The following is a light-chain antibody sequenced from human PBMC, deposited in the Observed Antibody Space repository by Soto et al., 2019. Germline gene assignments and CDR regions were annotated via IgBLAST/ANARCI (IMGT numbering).Light chain of an antibody. CDR1: QSVSSSY. V-gene: IGKV3-20*01. CDR3: QQYGSSPFT. Sequence: EIVLTQSPVTLSLSPGERATLSCRASQSVSSSYLAWYQQKPGQAPRLLIYGASSRATGIPDRFSGSGSGTDFTLTISRLEPEDFAVYYYQQYGSSPFTFGPGTKVDIK. J-gene: IGKJ3*01. CDR2: GAS.